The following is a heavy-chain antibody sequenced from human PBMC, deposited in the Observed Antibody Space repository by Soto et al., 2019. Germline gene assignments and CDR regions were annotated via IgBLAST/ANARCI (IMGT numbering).Heavy chain of an antibody. CDR2: IYYSGST. Sequence: SETLSLTCTVSGGSISSSSYYWGWIRQPPGKGLEWIGSIYYSGSTYYNPSLKSRVTISVDTSKNQFSLKLSSVTAADTAVYYCARLEEGGNDSVYWGQGTLVTVSS. J-gene: IGHJ4*02. D-gene: IGHD5-12*01. CDR3: ARLEEGGNDSVY. CDR1: GGSISSSSYY. V-gene: IGHV4-39*01.